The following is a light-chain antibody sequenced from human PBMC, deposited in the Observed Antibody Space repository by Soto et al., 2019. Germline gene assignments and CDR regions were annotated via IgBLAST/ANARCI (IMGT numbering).Light chain of an antibody. Sequence: QSALTQPPSVSGSPGQSVTISCTGTSTDFVSYNRVSWYQQPPGTAPKLIIYEAGNRPSGVPDRFSGSKSGNTASLTTSGLQAADEADYYCSLYTSENTYVFGTGTKVTVL. J-gene: IGLJ1*01. CDR3: SLYTSENTYV. CDR2: EAG. V-gene: IGLV2-18*01. CDR1: STDFVSYNR.